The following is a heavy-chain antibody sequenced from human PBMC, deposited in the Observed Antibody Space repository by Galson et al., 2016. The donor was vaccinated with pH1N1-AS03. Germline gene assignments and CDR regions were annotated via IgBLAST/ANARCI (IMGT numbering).Heavy chain of an antibody. CDR3: ARARLTDGGIDY. V-gene: IGHV3-21*01. CDR1: GFTFSSYS. CDR2: INSDNRYV. D-gene: IGHD3-16*01. Sequence: SLRLSCAASGFTFSSYSMNWVRRAPGKGLEWVSFINSDNRYVFYGDSVKGRFTISRENAHNSLYLQMNSLGVGDTAIYYCARARLTDGGIDYWGQGTLVTVSS. J-gene: IGHJ4*02.